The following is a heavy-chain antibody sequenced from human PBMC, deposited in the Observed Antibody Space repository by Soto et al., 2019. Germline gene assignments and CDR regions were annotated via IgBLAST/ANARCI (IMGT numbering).Heavy chain of an antibody. CDR2: ISGSGGST. CDR3: AKVLIVVVPAAHQPDAFDI. V-gene: IGHV3-23*01. Sequence: QPGGSLRLSCAASGFTFSSYAMSWVRQAPGKGLEWVSAISGSGGSTYYADSVKGRFTISRDNSKNTLYLQMNSLRAEDTAVYYCAKVLIVVVPAAHQPDAFDIWGQGTMVTVSS. J-gene: IGHJ3*02. D-gene: IGHD2-2*01. CDR1: GFTFSSYA.